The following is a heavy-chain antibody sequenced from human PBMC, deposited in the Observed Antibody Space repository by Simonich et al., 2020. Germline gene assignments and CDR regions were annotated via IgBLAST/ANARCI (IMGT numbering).Heavy chain of an antibody. D-gene: IGHD6-13*01. CDR2: SNPNSGGT. Sequence: QVQLVQSGAEVKKPGASVKVSCKASGYTFTGYYMHWVRQAPGQGLEWMGWSNPNSGGTNYGQKFQGRVTMTRDTSISTAYMELSRLRSDDTAVYYCARSHIAAAGTGYFQHWGQGTLVTVSS. V-gene: IGHV1-2*02. CDR3: ARSHIAAAGTGYFQH. CDR1: GYTFTGYY. J-gene: IGHJ1*01.